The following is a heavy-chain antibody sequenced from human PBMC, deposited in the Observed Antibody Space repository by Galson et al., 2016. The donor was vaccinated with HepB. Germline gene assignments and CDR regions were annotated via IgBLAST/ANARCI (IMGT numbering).Heavy chain of an antibody. V-gene: IGHV4-34*01. CDR2: INHGGST. CDR1: GGSFSGYY. J-gene: IGHJ4*02. CDR3: ARDRPTIFGVQPPFDY. Sequence: SETLSLTCAVYGGSFSGYYWSWIRQPPGKGLEWVGEINHGGSTNYNPSLKSRVTISVDTSKKQFSLKLTSVTAADAAVYLCARDRPTIFGVQPPFDYWGQGTLVTVSS. D-gene: IGHD3-3*01.